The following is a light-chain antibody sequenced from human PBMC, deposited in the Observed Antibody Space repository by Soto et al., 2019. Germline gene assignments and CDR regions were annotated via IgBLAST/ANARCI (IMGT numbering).Light chain of an antibody. CDR3: SSYSRSSFYV. V-gene: IGLV2-14*01. CDR1: SSDVGGYIY. J-gene: IGLJ1*01. Sequence: QSALTQPASVSGSPGQSITISCTGTSSDVGGYIYVSWYQQHPGKAPKLMIYEVSNRPSGVSNRFSGSKSGNTASLTICGLQAEDEADYYCSSYSRSSFYVFGTGTKVTVL. CDR2: EVS.